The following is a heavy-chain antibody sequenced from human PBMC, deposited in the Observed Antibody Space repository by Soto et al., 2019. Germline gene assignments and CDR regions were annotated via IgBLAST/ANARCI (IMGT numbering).Heavy chain of an antibody. D-gene: IGHD3-22*01. J-gene: IGHJ4*02. Sequence: LTCTVSGGSITGYYSTWIRQPPGKGLEWIGYIYYSGSTTYHPSLKSRVAISVDTSKNQFSLNLTSVTAADTAVYYCARLGGYYQAFDQWGQGSLVTVSS. CDR3: ARLGGYYQAFDQ. CDR1: GGSITGYY. CDR2: IYYSGST. V-gene: IGHV4-59*08.